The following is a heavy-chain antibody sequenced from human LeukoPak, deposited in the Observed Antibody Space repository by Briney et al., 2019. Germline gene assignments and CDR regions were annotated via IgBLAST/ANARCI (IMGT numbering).Heavy chain of an antibody. CDR1: GFTFSGSA. D-gene: IGHD6-19*01. CDR2: IRSKANSYAT. CDR3: TRLSIAVAGFDY. J-gene: IGHJ4*02. Sequence: PGGSLRLSCAASGFTFSGSAMHWVRQASGKGLEWVGRIRSKANSYATAYAASVKGRFTISRDDSKNTAYLQMNSLKTEDTAVYYCTRLSIAVAGFDYWGQGTPVTVSS. V-gene: IGHV3-73*01.